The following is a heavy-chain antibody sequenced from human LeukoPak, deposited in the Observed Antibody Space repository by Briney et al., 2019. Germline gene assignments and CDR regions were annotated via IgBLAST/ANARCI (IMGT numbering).Heavy chain of an antibody. CDR2: INSDGSST. V-gene: IGHV3-74*01. J-gene: IGHJ4*02. Sequence: PGGSLRLSCAASGFTFSSEWMHWVRQAPGKGLVWVSRINSDGSSTTYADSVKGRFTISRDNAKNSLYLQMNSLRDEDTAVYYCARPRSGSYFDYWGQGTLVTVSS. D-gene: IGHD3-3*01. CDR1: GFTFSSEW. CDR3: ARPRSGSYFDY.